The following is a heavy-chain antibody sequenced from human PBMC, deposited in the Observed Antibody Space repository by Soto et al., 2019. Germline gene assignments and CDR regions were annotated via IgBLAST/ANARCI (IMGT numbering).Heavy chain of an antibody. D-gene: IGHD3-10*01. CDR1: GGSISSYC. V-gene: IGHV4-59*01. Sequence: QVQLQESGPGLVKPSETLSLTCTVSGGSISSYCWSWIRQPPGKGLERIGYIYYSGSTNYNPSLKNRVTISVDTSKKQVSLKLSSGTAADTAVYYCARRVKCGSGRRPAYHFGYWGQGTLVTVSS. CDR3: ARRVKCGSGRRPAYHFGY. J-gene: IGHJ4*02. CDR2: IYYSGST.